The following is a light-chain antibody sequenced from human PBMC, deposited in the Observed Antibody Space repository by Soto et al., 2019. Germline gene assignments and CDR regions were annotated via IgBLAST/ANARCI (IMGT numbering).Light chain of an antibody. CDR3: AAWDERLSGVV. V-gene: IGLV1-47*01. Sequence: QSVLTQPPSASGTPGQRVTISCSGSSSNIGSNYVYWYQQLPGTAPKLLIYRSNQRPSGVPDRFSGSKSGTSASLAISGLRSEDEADYYCAAWDERLSGVVFGGGTKLTVL. CDR1: SSNIGSNY. J-gene: IGLJ2*01. CDR2: RSN.